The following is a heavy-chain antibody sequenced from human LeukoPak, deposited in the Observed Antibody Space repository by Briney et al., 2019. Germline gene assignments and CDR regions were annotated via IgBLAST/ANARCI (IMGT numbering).Heavy chain of an antibody. CDR2: IYHSGST. Sequence: SSALYVTCTATGGSIRRYDWSLIRQPPWKRLEYIGEIYHSGSTNYNPSLKSRVTISVDTSKNQFSLKLSSVTAADTFFFFKQKTAYEILTGGVNYYYYGMDVWGQGTTVTVSS. J-gene: IGHJ6*02. D-gene: IGHD3-9*01. V-gene: IGHV4-59*01. CDR1: GGSIRRYD. CDR3: QKTAYEILTGGVNYYYYGMDV.